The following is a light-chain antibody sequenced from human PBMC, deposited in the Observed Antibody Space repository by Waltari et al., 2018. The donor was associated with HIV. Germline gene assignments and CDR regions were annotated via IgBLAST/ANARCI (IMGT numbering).Light chain of an antibody. CDR2: KDS. CDR3: ATWDDSLDGWL. J-gene: IGLJ3*02. V-gene: IGLV3-25*02. Sequence: SYELTQPPSVSVSPGQTARITCSGDALPKQYAYWYQQKPGQAPVLVIYKDSERPSGIPERFSGSKSGTSGSLAISGLQSDDEADYYWATWDDSLDGWLFGGGTKLTVL. CDR1: ALPKQY.